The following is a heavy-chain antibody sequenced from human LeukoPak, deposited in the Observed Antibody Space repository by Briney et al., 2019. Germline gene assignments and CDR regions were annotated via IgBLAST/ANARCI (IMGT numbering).Heavy chain of an antibody. CDR2: IDWDDDK. CDR1: GFSLSTRGMC. D-gene: IGHD4-17*01. Sequence: SGPTLVNPTQTLTLTCTFSGFSLSTRGMCVSWIRQPPGMALECLARIDWDDDKYYSTSLKPRLTISKDTSKNQVVLTMTNMDPVDTATYYCARKRTTVTFHFDYWGQGTLVTVSS. V-gene: IGHV2-70*11. CDR3: ARKRTTVTFHFDY. J-gene: IGHJ4*02.